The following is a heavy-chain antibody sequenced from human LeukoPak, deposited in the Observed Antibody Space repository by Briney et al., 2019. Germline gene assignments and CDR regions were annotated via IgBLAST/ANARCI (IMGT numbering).Heavy chain of an antibody. D-gene: IGHD2-15*01. CDR3: ARDAGGYCSGGSCYSNWYFDL. J-gene: IGHJ2*01. CDR1: GGYISNYY. V-gene: IGHV4-59*01. CDR2: IYYSGST. Sequence: PSETLSLTCTVSGGYISNYYWSWIRQPPGKGLEWIGYIYYSGSTNYNPSLKSRVTISLDTSKNHFSLKLSSVTAADTAVYYCARDAGGYCSGGSCYSNWYFDLWGRGTLVTVSS.